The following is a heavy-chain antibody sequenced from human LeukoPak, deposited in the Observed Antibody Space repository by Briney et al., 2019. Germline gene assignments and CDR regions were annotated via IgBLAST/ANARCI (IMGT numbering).Heavy chain of an antibody. Sequence: GASVKVSCKASGGTCSSYAISWVRQAPGQGLEWMGGIIPIFGTTNYAQKFQGRVTITADESTSTAYMELSSLRSEDTAAYCCVSLVGSGYYGMDVWGQGTTVTVSS. J-gene: IGHJ6*02. CDR2: IIPIFGTT. CDR3: VSLVGSGYYGMDV. CDR1: GGTCSSYA. D-gene: IGHD3-10*01. V-gene: IGHV1-69*13.